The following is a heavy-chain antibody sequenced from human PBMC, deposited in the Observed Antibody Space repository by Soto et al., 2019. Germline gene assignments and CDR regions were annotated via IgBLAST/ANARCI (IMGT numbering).Heavy chain of an antibody. CDR2: INAGNGNT. CDR3: ARGPGGPDGPGDY. CDR1: GYTFTSYA. V-gene: IGHV1-3*01. J-gene: IGHJ4*02. D-gene: IGHD2-15*01. Sequence: QVQLVQSGAEVKKPGASVKVSCKASGYTFTSYAMHWVRQAPGQRLEWMGGINAGNGNTKYSQKFQGRVPITRDTSASTAYMEMSSLRSEDTAVYYCARGPGGPDGPGDYWGQGTLVTVSS.